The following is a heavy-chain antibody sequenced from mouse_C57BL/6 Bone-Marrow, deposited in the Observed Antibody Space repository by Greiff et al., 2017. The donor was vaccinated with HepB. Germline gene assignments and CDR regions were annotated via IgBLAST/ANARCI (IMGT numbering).Heavy chain of an antibody. CDR1: GYTFTSYG. D-gene: IGHD3-2*02. CDR3: ARDSSGPVDFDY. CDR2: IYPRSGNT. J-gene: IGHJ2*01. Sequence: VQLVESGAELARPGASVKLSCKASGYTFTSYGISWVKQRTGQGLEWIGEIYPRSGNTYYNEKFKGKATLTADKSSSTAYMELRSLTSEDSAVYFCARDSSGPVDFDYWGQGTTLTVSS. V-gene: IGHV1-81*01.